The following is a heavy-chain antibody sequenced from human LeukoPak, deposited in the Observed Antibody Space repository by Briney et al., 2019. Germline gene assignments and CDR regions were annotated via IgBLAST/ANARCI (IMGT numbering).Heavy chain of an antibody. Sequence: KSGGSLRLSCDASGFTFNTYSLNWARQAPGKGLEWVSSIDSSGGYMFYADSVKGRFIISRDNAKDSLYLQMNSLRVEDTAVYYCLRGDRRDYWGQGTLVTVSS. CDR1: GFTFNTYS. V-gene: IGHV3-21*06. CDR3: LRGDRRDY. CDR2: IDSSGGYM. J-gene: IGHJ4*02.